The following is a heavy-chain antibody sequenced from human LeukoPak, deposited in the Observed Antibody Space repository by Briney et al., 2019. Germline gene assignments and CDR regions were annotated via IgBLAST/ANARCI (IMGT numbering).Heavy chain of an antibody. CDR2: IIPIFGAA. CDR1: GGTFSSYA. CDR3: ARVGADCGGDCYHLNWFDP. J-gene: IGHJ5*02. Sequence: ASVKVSCKASGGTFSSYAISWVRQAPGQGLEWMGGIIPIFGAANYAQKFQGRVTITADESTSTAYMELSSLRSEDTAVYYCARVGADCGGDCYHLNWFDPWGRGTLVTVSS. D-gene: IGHD2-21*02. V-gene: IGHV1-69*13.